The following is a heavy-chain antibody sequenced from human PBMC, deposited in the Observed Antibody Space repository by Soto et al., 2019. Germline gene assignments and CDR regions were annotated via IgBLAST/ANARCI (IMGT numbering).Heavy chain of an antibody. D-gene: IGHD2-2*01. CDR3: ARSTWTAAASLYFDY. J-gene: IGHJ4*02. CDR2: ISAYNGNT. V-gene: IGHV1-18*04. CDR1: GYTFTSYG. Sequence: GASVKVSCKASGYTFTSYGISWVRQAPGQGLEWMGWISAYNGNTNYAQKLRGRVTMTTDTSTSTAYMELRSLRSDDTAVYYCARSTWTAAASLYFDYWGQGTLVTVSS.